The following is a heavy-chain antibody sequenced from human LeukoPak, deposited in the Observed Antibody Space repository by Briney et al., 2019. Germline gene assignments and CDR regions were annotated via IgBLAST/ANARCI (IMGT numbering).Heavy chain of an antibody. CDR2: IYYSGST. CDR3: ARYGDIDY. V-gene: IGHV4-39*01. D-gene: IGHD4-17*01. CDR1: GGSISSSSYY. J-gene: IGHJ4*02. Sequence: PSETLSLTCTVSGGSISSSSYYWGWLRQPPGKGLEWIGSIYYSGSTYYNPSLKSRVTISVDTSKNQFSLKLSSVTAADTAVYYCARYGDIDYWGQGTLVTVSS.